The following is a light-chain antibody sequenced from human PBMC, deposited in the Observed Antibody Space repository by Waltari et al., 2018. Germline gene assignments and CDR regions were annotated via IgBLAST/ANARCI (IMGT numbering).Light chain of an antibody. CDR3: SSYAGTTSV. CDR2: DVT. J-gene: IGLJ2*01. V-gene: IGLV2-14*03. CDR1: SSDIGGTFY. Sequence: QSALTQSASVSGSPGQSITISCTGTSSDIGGTFYVSWYRQYPGYAPTLIIFDVTNRPPGVSDRFSGSKSGNTASLTISGLQADDEADYYCSSYAGTTSVFGGGTKVTVL.